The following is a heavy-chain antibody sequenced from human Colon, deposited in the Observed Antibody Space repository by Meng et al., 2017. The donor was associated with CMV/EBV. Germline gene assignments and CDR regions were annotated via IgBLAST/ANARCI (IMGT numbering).Heavy chain of an antibody. J-gene: IGHJ4*02. V-gene: IGHV1-69*12. CDR3: ARARDRDGLYNFDS. CDR2: IVPIFVTP. CDR1: GGSFSNYA. Sequence: VQLLESGAGVKKPGSPVKVPCRPSGGSFSNYAVSWVRQAPGQGLEWMGGIVPIFVTPNYAQKFQGRVTVTADESTSTAYMELSSLTSEDTAIYYCARARDRDGLYNFDSWGQGTLVTVSS. D-gene: IGHD5-24*01.